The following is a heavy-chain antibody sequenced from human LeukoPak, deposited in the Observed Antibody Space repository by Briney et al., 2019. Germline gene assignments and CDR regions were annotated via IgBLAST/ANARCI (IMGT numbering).Heavy chain of an antibody. CDR1: GFTFSSYS. CDR2: ISSSSSYI. V-gene: IGHV3-21*01. J-gene: IGHJ4*02. Sequence: GGSLRLSCAASGFTFSSYSMNWVRQAPGKGLEWVSSISSSSSYIYYADSVKGRFTISRDNAKNSLYQQMNSLRAEDTAVYYCASDRAPSEDIVLMVYAQYDYWGQGTLVTVSS. D-gene: IGHD2-8*01. CDR3: ASDRAPSEDIVLMVYAQYDY.